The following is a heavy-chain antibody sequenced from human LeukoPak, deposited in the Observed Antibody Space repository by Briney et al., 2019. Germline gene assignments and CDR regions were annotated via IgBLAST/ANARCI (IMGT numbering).Heavy chain of an antibody. CDR3: ARGGRVRGVPFDF. D-gene: IGHD3-10*01. CDR2: IIPIFGTA. V-gene: IGHV1-69*01. CDR1: GGTFISYA. Sequence: SVNVSFKASGGTFISYAISWVRQAPGQGLEWMGGIIPIFGTANYAQKFQGRVTITADESTSTAYMELSSLRSEDTAVYYCARGGRVRGVPFDFWGQGTLVTVSS. J-gene: IGHJ4*02.